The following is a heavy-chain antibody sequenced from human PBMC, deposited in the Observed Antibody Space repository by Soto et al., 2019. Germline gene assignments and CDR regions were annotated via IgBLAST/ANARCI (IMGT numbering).Heavy chain of an antibody. CDR3: ARAGYCSSTSCYPARGFDP. D-gene: IGHD2-2*01. CDR2: ISSSSSYI. CDR1: GFTFSSYS. J-gene: IGHJ5*02. V-gene: IGHV3-21*01. Sequence: EVQLVESGGGLVKPGGSLRLSCAASGFTFSSYSMNWVRQAPGKGLEWVSSISSSSSYIYYADSVKGRFTISRDNAKNSLYLKMNSLRAEDTAVYYCARAGYCSSTSCYPARGFDPWGQGTLVTVSS.